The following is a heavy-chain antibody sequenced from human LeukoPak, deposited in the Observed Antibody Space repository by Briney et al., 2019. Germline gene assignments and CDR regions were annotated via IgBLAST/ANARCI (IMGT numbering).Heavy chain of an antibody. CDR1: GGSISSHY. J-gene: IGHJ6*02. Sequence: SETLSLTCTVSGGSISSHYWSWVRQPPGKGREWIGYIDYSGNTNYNPSLQSRVTISADTSKNQFSPKLSAVTAADTAVYYCARHTGYSGYDTYYYGMDVWGQGTTVTVSS. CDR3: ARHTGYSGYDTYYYGMDV. V-gene: IGHV4-59*08. D-gene: IGHD5-12*01. CDR2: IDYSGNT.